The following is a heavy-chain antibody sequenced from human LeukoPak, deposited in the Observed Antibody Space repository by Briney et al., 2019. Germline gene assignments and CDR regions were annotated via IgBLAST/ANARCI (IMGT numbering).Heavy chain of an antibody. CDR2: IYYSGST. CDR1: GGSISSSSYY. D-gene: IGHD6-19*01. Sequence: SETLSLTCTVSGGSISSSSYYWGWIRQPPGKGLEWIGSIYYSGSTYYNPSLKSRVTISVDTSKNQFSLKLSSVTAADTAVYYCARVGSGWYSAFDIWGQGTMVTVSS. CDR3: ARVGSGWYSAFDI. J-gene: IGHJ3*02. V-gene: IGHV4-39*07.